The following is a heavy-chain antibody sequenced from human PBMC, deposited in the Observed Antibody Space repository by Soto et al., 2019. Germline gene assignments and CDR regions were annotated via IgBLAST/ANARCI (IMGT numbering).Heavy chain of an antibody. Sequence: SQTLSLTCAISGDSVSSNSAAWNWIRQSPSRGLEWLGRTYYRSKWYNDYAVSVKSRITINPDTSKNQFSLQLSSVTPEDTAVYYCARTKIMVRGVMDYYYGMDVWGQGTTVTVS. CDR1: GDSVSSNSAA. CDR2: TYYRSKWYN. CDR3: ARTKIMVRGVMDYYYGMDV. V-gene: IGHV6-1*01. D-gene: IGHD3-10*01. J-gene: IGHJ6*02.